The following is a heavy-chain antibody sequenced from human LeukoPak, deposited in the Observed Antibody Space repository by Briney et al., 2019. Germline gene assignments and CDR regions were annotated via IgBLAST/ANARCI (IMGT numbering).Heavy chain of an antibody. CDR3: ARKGIGSSRYQNMDV. CDR2: ISIDGGRT. Sequence: GGSLRLSCAASGFTFSSYAMSWVRQAPGKGPEWVSTISIDGGRTYYADSVKGRFTVSRDTSKNTLYLNSLRAEDTAVYYCARKGIGSSRYQNMDVWGKGTTVTVSS. CDR1: GFTFSSYA. J-gene: IGHJ6*03. D-gene: IGHD6-25*01. V-gene: IGHV3-23*01.